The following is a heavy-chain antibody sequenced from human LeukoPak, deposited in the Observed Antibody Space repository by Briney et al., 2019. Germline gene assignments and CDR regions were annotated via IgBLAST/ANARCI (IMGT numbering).Heavy chain of an antibody. V-gene: IGHV3-48*01. CDR3: AGGYSSSWYYYYYYGMDV. J-gene: IGHJ6*02. CDR2: ISSSSSTI. D-gene: IGHD6-13*01. Sequence: RTGGSLRLSCAASGFTFSSYSMNWVRQAPGKGLEWVSYISSSSSTIYYADSVKGRFTISRDNAKNSLYLQMNSLRAEDTAVYCCAGGYSSSWYYYYYYGMDVWGQGTTVTVSS. CDR1: GFTFSSYS.